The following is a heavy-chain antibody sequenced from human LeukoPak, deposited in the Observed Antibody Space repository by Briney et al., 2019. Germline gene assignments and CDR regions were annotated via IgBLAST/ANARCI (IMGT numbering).Heavy chain of an antibody. CDR2: IYYSGST. D-gene: IGHD6-13*01. V-gene: IGHV4-59*01. CDR3: ARVGIAAAGEYYFDY. CDR1: GGSISSYY. J-gene: IGHJ4*02. Sequence: SETLSLTCTVSGGSISSYYWSWIRQPPGKGLEWIGNIYYSGSTNYNPSLKSRVTISVDTSKNQFSLKLSSVTAADTAVYYCARVGIAAAGEYYFDYWGQGTLVTVSS.